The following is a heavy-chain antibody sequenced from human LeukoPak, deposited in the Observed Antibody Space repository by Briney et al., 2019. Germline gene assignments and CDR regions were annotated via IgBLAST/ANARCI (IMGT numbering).Heavy chain of an antibody. D-gene: IGHD6-19*01. CDR2: ISSSSSYT. CDR1: GFTFSDYY. Sequence: GGSLRLSCAASGFTFSDYYMSWIRQAPGKGLEWVSYISSSSSYTNYADSVKGRFTISRDNAKNSLYLQMNSLGAEDTAVYYCARDRGLAVAGTAEFDYWGQGTLVTVSS. CDR3: ARDRGLAVAGTAEFDY. V-gene: IGHV3-11*05. J-gene: IGHJ4*02.